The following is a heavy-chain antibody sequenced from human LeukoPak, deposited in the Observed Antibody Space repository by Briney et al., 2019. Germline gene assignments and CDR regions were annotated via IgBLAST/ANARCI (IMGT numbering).Heavy chain of an antibody. D-gene: IGHD3-10*01. CDR2: ISWNSGNI. V-gene: IGHV3-9*03. Sequence: GGSLRLSCAGSGFTFDDYAMHWVRQAPGKGLEWVSGISWNSGNIGYADSVKGRFIVSRDNAKDSLYLQMNSLRDEDMALYYCAKGRSGYYYGSGPLDYWGQGTLVTVSS. CDR3: AKGRSGYYYGSGPLDY. CDR1: GFTFDDYA. J-gene: IGHJ4*02.